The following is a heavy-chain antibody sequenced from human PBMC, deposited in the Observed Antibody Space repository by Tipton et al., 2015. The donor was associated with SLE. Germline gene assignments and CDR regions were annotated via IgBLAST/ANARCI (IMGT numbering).Heavy chain of an antibody. D-gene: IGHD7-27*01. CDR3: ARDPNGGYGSFDY. CDR2: IYYSVTT. Sequence: TLSLTCTVSGASISSGGYYWSWIRQLPGQGLEWLGYIYYSVTTYSNPSLKSRVTISVDTSKNHFSLDLSSVTAADTAVYYCARDPNGGYGSFDYWGLGALVTVSS. J-gene: IGHJ4*02. V-gene: IGHV4-31*03. CDR1: GASISSGGYY.